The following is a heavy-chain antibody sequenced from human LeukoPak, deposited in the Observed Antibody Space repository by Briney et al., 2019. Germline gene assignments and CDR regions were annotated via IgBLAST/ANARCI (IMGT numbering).Heavy chain of an antibody. Sequence: GGSLRLSCAASGFTFSSYAMSWVRQAPGKGLEWVSAISGSGGSTYYADPVKGRFTISRDNSKNTLYLQMNSLRAEDTAVYYCAKAKRFGELLSAYWGQGTLVTVSS. CDR1: GFTFSSYA. CDR3: AKAKRFGELLSAY. V-gene: IGHV3-23*01. CDR2: ISGSGGST. D-gene: IGHD3-10*01. J-gene: IGHJ4*02.